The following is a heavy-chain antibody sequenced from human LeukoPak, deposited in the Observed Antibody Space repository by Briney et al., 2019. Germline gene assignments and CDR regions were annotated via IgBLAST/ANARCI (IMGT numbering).Heavy chain of an antibody. J-gene: IGHJ3*02. Sequence: SETLSLTCAVYGGSFSGYYWSWIRQPPGKGLEWIGEINHSGSTNYNPSLKSRVTISVDTSENQFSLKLSSVTAADTAVYYCAREGLTKGAFDIWGQGTMVTVSS. CDR2: INHSGST. CDR3: AREGLTKGAFDI. CDR1: GGSFSGYY. D-gene: IGHD4/OR15-4a*01. V-gene: IGHV4-34*01.